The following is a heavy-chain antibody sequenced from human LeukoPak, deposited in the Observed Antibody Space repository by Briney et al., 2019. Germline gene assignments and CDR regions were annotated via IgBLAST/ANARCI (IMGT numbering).Heavy chain of an antibody. CDR3: ARGMATTTYYFDY. V-gene: IGHV5-51*01. CDR2: IYPGDSDT. D-gene: IGHD5-12*01. J-gene: IGHJ4*02. CDR1: GYIFNNYW. Sequence: PGESLQISCKGSGYIFNNYWIGWVRQLPGKGLEWMGIIYPGDSDTRYSPSFQGQVTISADKSISTAYLQWSSLKASDTAIYYCARGMATTTYYFDYWGQGTLVTVSS.